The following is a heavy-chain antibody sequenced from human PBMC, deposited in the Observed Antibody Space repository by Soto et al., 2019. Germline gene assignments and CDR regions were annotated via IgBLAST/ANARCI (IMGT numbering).Heavy chain of an antibody. V-gene: IGHV4-59*01. CDR1: RDSSCSYY. Sequence: RCTVGRDSSCSYYWSWVRQPPGKGLEWIGSISYSGSTNYNPSLKSRVTISVDTSTSTVYMDLSSLRSDDTAVYYCARDLAAADYWGQGTLVTVSS. CDR2: ISYSGST. D-gene: IGHD6-13*01. CDR3: ARDLAAADY. J-gene: IGHJ4*02.